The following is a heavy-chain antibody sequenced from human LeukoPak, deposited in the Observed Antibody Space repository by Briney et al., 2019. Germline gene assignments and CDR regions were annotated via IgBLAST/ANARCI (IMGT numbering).Heavy chain of an antibody. CDR2: IIPVLGLP. CDR3: ASPPYFSAGYFDY. CDR1: GGTFSNYA. D-gene: IGHD3-3*01. Sequence: GASVKVSCKASGGTFSNYAISWVRQAPGQGLEWMGRIIPVLGLPNYAQKFQGRVTITADKSTSTAYMELSSLRSEDAAVYYCASPPYFSAGYFDYWGQGTLVTVSS. V-gene: IGHV1-69*04. J-gene: IGHJ4*02.